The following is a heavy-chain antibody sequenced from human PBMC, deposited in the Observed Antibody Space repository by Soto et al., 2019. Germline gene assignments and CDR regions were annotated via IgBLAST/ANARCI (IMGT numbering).Heavy chain of an antibody. CDR3: ARHSTHLKTRGVDGLYYYYYMDV. D-gene: IGHD2-15*01. J-gene: IGHJ6*03. CDR2: TYPGDSDT. Sequence: PGKSLKISCKGSGYIFTSYWIGWVRQMPGKGLEWMGITYPGDSDTRYSPSFQGQVTISADKSISTAYLQWSSLKASDTAMYYCARHSTHLKTRGVDGLYYYYYMDVWGKVPTVTVCS. CDR1: GYIFTSYW. V-gene: IGHV5-51*01.